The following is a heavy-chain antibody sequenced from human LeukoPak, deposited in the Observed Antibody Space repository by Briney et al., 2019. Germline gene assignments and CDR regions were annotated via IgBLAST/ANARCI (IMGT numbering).Heavy chain of an antibody. D-gene: IGHD1-26*01. CDR3: ARAYSETYGLGYYYMDV. V-gene: IGHV3-21*01. CDR2: ISSSSSYI. Sequence: GGSLRLSCAASGFTLKTYSMNWVRQAPGKGLEWVSSISSSSSYIYYADSVKGRFTISRDNAKNSLYLQMNSLRAEDTAVYYCARAYSETYGLGYYYMDVWGKGTTVTISS. CDR1: GFTLKTYS. J-gene: IGHJ6*03.